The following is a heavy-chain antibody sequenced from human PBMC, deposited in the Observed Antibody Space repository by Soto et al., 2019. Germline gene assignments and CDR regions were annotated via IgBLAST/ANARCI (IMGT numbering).Heavy chain of an antibody. CDR1: GFTFSSYE. J-gene: IGHJ5*02. CDR2: ISTGGSTI. CDR3: AKAEGTVMA. D-gene: IGHD5-18*01. Sequence: HPGGSLRLSCAASGFTFSSYEMNWVRQAPGKGLQWVSYISTGGSTIYYADSVKGRFTISRDNAKNSLYLQMSSLRAEDTAVYYCAKAEGTVMAWGQGTLVTVSS. V-gene: IGHV3-48*03.